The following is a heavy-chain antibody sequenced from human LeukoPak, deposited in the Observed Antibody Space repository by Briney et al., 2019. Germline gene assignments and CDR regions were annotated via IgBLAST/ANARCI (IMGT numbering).Heavy chain of an antibody. CDR2: ITSGSSYI. D-gene: IGHD5-18*01. CDR1: GFTFSTYS. V-gene: IGHV3-21*01. CDR3: ARKPPVDTRMVDY. J-gene: IGHJ4*02. Sequence: GSLSLSCAASGFTFSTYSMNWVRQAPGKGLEWVSSITSGSSYIYYADSVKGRFTISRDNAKNSLYLQMNSLRAEDTAVYYCARKPPVDTRMVDYWGQGTLVTVSS.